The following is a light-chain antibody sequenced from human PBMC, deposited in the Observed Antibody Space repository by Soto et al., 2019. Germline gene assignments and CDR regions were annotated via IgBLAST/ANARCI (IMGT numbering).Light chain of an antibody. J-gene: IGLJ1*01. V-gene: IGLV2-8*01. Sequence: QSVLTQPPSASGSPGQSVTISCTGTSSDVGGYNYVSWCQQHPSKAPKLMIYEVSKRPSGVPDRFSGSKSGNTASLTVSGLQAEDEADYYCSSYAGSNNYVFGTGTKVTVL. CDR3: SSYAGSNNYV. CDR2: EVS. CDR1: SSDVGGYNY.